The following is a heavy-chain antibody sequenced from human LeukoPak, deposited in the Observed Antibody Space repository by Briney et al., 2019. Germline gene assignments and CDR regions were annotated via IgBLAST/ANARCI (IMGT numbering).Heavy chain of an antibody. V-gene: IGHV5-51*01. CDR2: IYPRDSEI. Sequence: GESLKISCEGSGYSFSTYWIAWVRQMPGKGLEWMGSIYPRDSEIRYSPSFQGQVTISADNSISTAYLQWSSLKASDTAMYYCARPAYSSSSSSHFDPWGRGTLVTVSS. CDR3: ARPAYSSSSSSHFDP. D-gene: IGHD6-13*01. J-gene: IGHJ5*02. CDR1: GYSFSTYW.